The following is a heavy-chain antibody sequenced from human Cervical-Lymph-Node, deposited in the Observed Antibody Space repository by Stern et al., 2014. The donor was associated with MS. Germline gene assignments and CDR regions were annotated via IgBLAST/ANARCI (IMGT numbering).Heavy chain of an antibody. CDR1: GFSFNNYN. Sequence: EVHLVESGGGLVKPGGSLRLSCAASGFSFNNYNMNWVRQAPGKGLEWVSSISSTSSYIYYADSVKGRFTISRDNAKNSLYLQMNSLRAEDTAVYYCASGRSFDYWAREPWSPSPQ. V-gene: IGHV3-21*01. J-gene: IGHJ4*02. D-gene: IGHD1-26*01. CDR3: ASGRSFDY. CDR2: ISSTSSYI.